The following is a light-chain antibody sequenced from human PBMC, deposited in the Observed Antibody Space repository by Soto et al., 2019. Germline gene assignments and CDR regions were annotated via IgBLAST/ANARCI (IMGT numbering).Light chain of an antibody. Sequence: SYELTQPPSVAVAPGQTARITCGGSDIGSKRVHWYQQQPGQAPALVVYDDGDRPSGIPERFFGSNSGNKATLTISRVEAGDEADYYCQVWDGSSDVVFGGGTKLTVL. CDR1: DIGSKR. CDR3: QVWDGSSDVV. V-gene: IGLV3-21*02. CDR2: DDG. J-gene: IGLJ2*01.